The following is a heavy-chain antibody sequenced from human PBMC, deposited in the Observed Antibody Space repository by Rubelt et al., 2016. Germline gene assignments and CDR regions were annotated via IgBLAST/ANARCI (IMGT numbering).Heavy chain of an antibody. CDR1: GYSISSGYY. CDR3: ARDLVGVVITTHDAFDI. V-gene: IGHV4-38-2*02. CDR2: IYHSGST. D-gene: IGHD3-22*01. Sequence: QVQLQESGPGLVKPSEALSLTCTVSGYSISSGYYWGWLRQPPGKGLEWIGRIYHSGSTYYNPSLKSRVTISVDTSKNQFSLKLSSVTAADTAVYYCARDLVGVVITTHDAFDIWGQGTMVTVSS. J-gene: IGHJ3*02.